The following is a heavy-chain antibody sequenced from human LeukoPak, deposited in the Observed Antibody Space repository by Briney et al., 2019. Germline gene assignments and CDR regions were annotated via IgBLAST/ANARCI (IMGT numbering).Heavy chain of an antibody. J-gene: IGHJ5*02. Sequence: SETLSLTCNVSGDSISSYFWSWIRQPPAKGLEWIGYVHSSGSTSYNLSLMTRVTISVHKSKTQFSLNLRSVTAADTAVYYCARDSHSLDMATPGGFDPWGQGTLVTVSS. V-gene: IGHV4-59*12. CDR2: VHSSGST. CDR1: GDSISSYF. CDR3: ARDSHSLDMATPGGFDP. D-gene: IGHD5-24*01.